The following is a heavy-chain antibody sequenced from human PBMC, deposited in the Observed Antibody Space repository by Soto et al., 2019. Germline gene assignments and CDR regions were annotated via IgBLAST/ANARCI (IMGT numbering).Heavy chain of an antibody. D-gene: IGHD4-17*01. V-gene: IGHV1-69*02. J-gene: IGHJ5*02. CDR2: IIPILGIA. CDR1: GGTFSSYT. Sequence: QVQLVQSGAEVKKPGSSVKVSCKASGGTFSSYTISWVRQAPGQGLEWMGRIIPILGIANYAQKFQGTVTITADKSTRTAYTELSSLRSEDTAVYYCARVGNYYADSGAFLFDTWGQGTLVTVS. CDR3: ARVGNYYADSGAFLFDT.